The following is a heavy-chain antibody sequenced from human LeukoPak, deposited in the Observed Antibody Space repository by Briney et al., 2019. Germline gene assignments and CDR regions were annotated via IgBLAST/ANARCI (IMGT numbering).Heavy chain of an antibody. Sequence: SQTLSLTCTVSGGSISSGSYYWSWIRQPAGKGLEWIGRIYTSGSAIYNPSLTSRVTISVDPSKNQFSLKLSCVTAADTAVYYCARGAERDYYDSSGYYYDPNFDYWGQGTLVTVSS. CDR3: ARGAERDYYDSSGYYYDPNFDY. CDR2: IYTSGSA. V-gene: IGHV4-61*02. D-gene: IGHD3-22*01. J-gene: IGHJ4*02. CDR1: GGSISSGSYY.